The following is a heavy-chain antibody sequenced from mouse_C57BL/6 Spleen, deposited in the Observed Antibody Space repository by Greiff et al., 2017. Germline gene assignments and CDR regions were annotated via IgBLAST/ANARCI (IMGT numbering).Heavy chain of an antibody. J-gene: IGHJ4*01. Sequence: QVQLQQSGAELVRPGTSVKVSCKASGYAFTNYLIAWVKQRPGQGLAWIGVINPGSGGTNYNEKFKGKATLTADKSSSTAYMQLSGLTSEDSAVYFCARGGTAQSYYAMDDWGQGTSVTVSS. V-gene: IGHV1-54*01. CDR3: ARGGTAQSYYAMDD. CDR1: GYAFTNYL. D-gene: IGHD3-2*02. CDR2: INPGSGGT.